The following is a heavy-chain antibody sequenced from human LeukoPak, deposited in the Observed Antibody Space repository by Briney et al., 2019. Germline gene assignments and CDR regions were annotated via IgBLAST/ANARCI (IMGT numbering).Heavy chain of an antibody. J-gene: IGHJ4*02. V-gene: IGHV4-59*01. CDR2: IYYSGST. D-gene: IGHD6-19*01. Sequence: PSETLSLTCTVSGGSISSYYWSWIRQPPGKGLEWIGYIYYSGSTNYNPSLKSRVTISVDTSKNQFSLKLSSVTAADTAVYYCARAPDSSGWFHYFDYWGQGTLVTVSS. CDR3: ARAPDSSGWFHYFDY. CDR1: GGSISSYY.